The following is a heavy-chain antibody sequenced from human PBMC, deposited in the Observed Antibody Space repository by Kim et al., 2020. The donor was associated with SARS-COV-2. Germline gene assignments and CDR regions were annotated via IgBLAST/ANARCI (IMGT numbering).Heavy chain of an antibody. V-gene: IGHV3-49*04. CDR2: IRGKANGGTT. J-gene: IGHJ6*02. CDR1: GFTFGDFP. Sequence: GGSLRLSCTTSGFTFGDFPFSWVRQAPGKGLEWVGFIRGKANGGTTQYAASVKGRCTISRDDSKGIAYLQMNSLRIEDTAVYWCTRGGITRGMAIYGMDVWGQGTTVTVSS. D-gene: IGHD3-10*01. CDR3: TRGGITRGMAIYGMDV.